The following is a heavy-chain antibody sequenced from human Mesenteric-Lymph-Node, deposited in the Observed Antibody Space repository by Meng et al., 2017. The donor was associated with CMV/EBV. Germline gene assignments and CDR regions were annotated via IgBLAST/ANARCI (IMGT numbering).Heavy chain of an antibody. Sequence: SETLSLTCAVSGGSISSSNWWSRVRQPPGKGLEWIGEIYHSGSTNYIPSLKSRVTTSVDTSKNQFSLQLSSVTAADTAVYYCARGWGGYNSYRTEYNFFHPWGQGTLVTVSS. D-gene: IGHD5-24*01. V-gene: IGHV4-4*02. J-gene: IGHJ5*02. CDR2: IYHSGST. CDR3: ARGWGGYNSYRTEYNFFHP. CDR1: GGSISSSNW.